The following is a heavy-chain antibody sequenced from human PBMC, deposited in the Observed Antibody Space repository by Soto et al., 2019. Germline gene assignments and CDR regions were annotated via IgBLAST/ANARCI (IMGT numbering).Heavy chain of an antibody. CDR1: GFTFSSYG. J-gene: IGHJ4*02. Sequence: QVQLVESGGGVVQPGRSLRLSCAASGFTFSSYGMHWVRQAPGKGLEWVAVISYDGSNKYYADSVKGRFTISRDNSKNTLYLQMNGLRDEDTAVYYCARDGGGHYDIWGQGTLVTVSS. V-gene: IGHV3-30*03. CDR2: ISYDGSNK. CDR3: ARDGGGHYDI. D-gene: IGHD3-16*01.